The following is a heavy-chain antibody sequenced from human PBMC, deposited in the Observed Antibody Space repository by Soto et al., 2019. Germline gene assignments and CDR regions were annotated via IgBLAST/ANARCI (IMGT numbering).Heavy chain of an antibody. V-gene: IGHV3-74*01. Sequence: GGSLRLSCEASGFTFKNYWMHWVRQAPGKGLVWVSRINSDGSNTRYADSVQGRFTISRDNANNTLFLQMDSLTADDTAVYFCARKFLTGDHSGPFDLWGQGTMVTVSS. J-gene: IGHJ3*01. CDR1: GFTFKNYW. CDR3: ARKFLTGDHSGPFDL. CDR2: INSDGSNT. D-gene: IGHD7-27*01.